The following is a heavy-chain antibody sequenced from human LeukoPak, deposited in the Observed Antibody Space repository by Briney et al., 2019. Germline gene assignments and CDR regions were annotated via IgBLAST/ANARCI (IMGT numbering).Heavy chain of an antibody. Sequence: SETLSLTCTVSGGSISSYYWSWIRQPPGKGLEWIGYIYYSWSTNYNPSLKSRVTISVDTSKNQFSLKLSSVTAADTAVYYCARGKVATIYHAFDIWGQGTMVTVSS. V-gene: IGHV4-59*01. CDR2: IYYSWST. CDR3: ARGKVATIYHAFDI. J-gene: IGHJ3*02. CDR1: GGSISSYY. D-gene: IGHD5-12*01.